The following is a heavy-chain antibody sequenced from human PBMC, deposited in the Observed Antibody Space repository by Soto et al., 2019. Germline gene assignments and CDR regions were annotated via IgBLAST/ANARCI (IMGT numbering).Heavy chain of an antibody. CDR3: ARIRPVYYDDGGIDY. CDR1: GFTFSDHS. CDR2: TRNKANNYTT. V-gene: IGHV3-72*01. Sequence: GGSLRLSCAASGFTFSDHSMDWVRQAPGKGLEWVGRTRNKANNYTTEYAASVKGRFTISRDDSKKSLYLQMNSLKTEDTAVYYCARIRPVYYDDGGIDYWGQGTLVTVSS. J-gene: IGHJ4*02. D-gene: IGHD4-17*01.